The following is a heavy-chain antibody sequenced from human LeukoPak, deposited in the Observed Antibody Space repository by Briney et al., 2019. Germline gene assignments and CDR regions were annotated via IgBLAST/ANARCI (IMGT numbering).Heavy chain of an antibody. J-gene: IGHJ4*02. Sequence: SETLSLTCAVYGGSFSGYYWSWIRQPPGKGLGWIGESKHSGGTNYNPSLKSRVTISVDTSKKQFSLTLTSVTAADTAVYYCARGQWEVRGIIITQLDYWGQGSLVTVSS. CDR1: GGSFSGYY. V-gene: IGHV4-34*01. CDR3: ARGQWEVRGIIITQLDY. CDR2: SKHSGGT. D-gene: IGHD3-10*01.